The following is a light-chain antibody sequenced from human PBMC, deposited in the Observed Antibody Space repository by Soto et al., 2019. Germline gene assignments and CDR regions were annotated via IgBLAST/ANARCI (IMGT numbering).Light chain of an antibody. J-gene: IGKJ4*01. V-gene: IGKV3-20*01. CDR1: QSVSSNY. Sequence: EIVLTQSPGTLSLSPGEIATLSCRASQSVSSNYLAWYQQKPGQAPRLLIYGASSRATGIPDRFSGSGSGTNFTLTISRLEPEDFAVYYCQHYGSSPLTLGGGTKVEI. CDR3: QHYGSSPLT. CDR2: GAS.